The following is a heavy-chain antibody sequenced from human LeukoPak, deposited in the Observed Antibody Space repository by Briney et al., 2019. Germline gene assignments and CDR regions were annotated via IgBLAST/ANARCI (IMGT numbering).Heavy chain of an antibody. J-gene: IGHJ4*02. CDR1: GFTFSSYA. CDR3: ARDPHCSGGSCYSDY. Sequence: GGSLRLSCAASGFTFSSYAMSWVRQAPGKGLEWVSSISSSSSYIYYADSVKGRFTISRDNAKNSLYLQMNSLRAEDTAVYYCARDPHCSGGSCYSDYWGQGTLVTVSS. CDR2: ISSSSSYI. V-gene: IGHV3-21*01. D-gene: IGHD2-15*01.